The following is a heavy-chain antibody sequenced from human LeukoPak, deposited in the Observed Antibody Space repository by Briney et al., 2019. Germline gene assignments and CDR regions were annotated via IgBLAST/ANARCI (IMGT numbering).Heavy chain of an antibody. D-gene: IGHD2-15*01. CDR1: GGSISSYY. J-gene: IGHJ5*02. CDR3: ARGCSGGSCYPGAGRGNWFDP. V-gene: IGHV4-59*01. Sequence: SETLSLTCTVSGGSISSYYWSWIRQPPGKGLEWIGYIYYSGSTNYNPSLKSRVTISVDTSKNQFSLKLSSVTAADTAVYYCARGCSGGSCYPGAGRGNWFDPWGQGTLVTVSS. CDR2: IYYSGST.